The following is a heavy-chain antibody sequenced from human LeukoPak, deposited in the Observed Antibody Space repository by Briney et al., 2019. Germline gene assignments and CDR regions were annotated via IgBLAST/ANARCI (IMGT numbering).Heavy chain of an antibody. Sequence: PGGSLRLSCAASGFTFSSYAMSWIRQPPGKGLEWIGEINHSGSTNYNPSLKSRVTISVDTSKNQFSLKLSSVTAADTAVYYCARGGSSWALDYWGQGTLVTVSS. CDR2: INHSGST. CDR3: ARGGSSWALDY. J-gene: IGHJ4*02. CDR1: GFTFSSYA. V-gene: IGHV4-34*01. D-gene: IGHD6-13*01.